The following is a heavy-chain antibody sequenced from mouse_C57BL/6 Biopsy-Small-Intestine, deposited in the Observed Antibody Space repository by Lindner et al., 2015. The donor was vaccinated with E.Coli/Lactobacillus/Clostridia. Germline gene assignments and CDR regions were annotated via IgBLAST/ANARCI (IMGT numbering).Heavy chain of an antibody. CDR2: IYPGDGDT. CDR1: GYAFSSSW. CDR3: ARSPPYDYQWYFDV. Sequence: VQLQESGPELVKPGASVMISCNASGYAFSSSWMNWVKQRPGKGLEWIGWIYPGDGDTDYNGKFKGKATLTADKSSSTAYMQLSSLTSEDSAVYFCARSPPYDYQWYFDVWGAGTTVTVSS. D-gene: IGHD2-4*01. V-gene: IGHV1-82*01. J-gene: IGHJ1*01.